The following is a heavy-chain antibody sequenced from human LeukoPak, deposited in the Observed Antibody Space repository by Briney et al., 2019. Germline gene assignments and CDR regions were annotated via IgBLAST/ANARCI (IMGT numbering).Heavy chain of an antibody. D-gene: IGHD3-10*01. CDR3: AGDPPGTPVGFDV. CDR1: AGMFNTYA. Sequence: GASVKVSCKASAGMFNTYAISWVRQAPGHGLEWMGRITPLSATPSQSQWIQGRVTIIADISTNTVYLDLSSLRSEDTALYFCAGDPPGTPVGFDVWGQGTMVTVSS. J-gene: IGHJ3*01. V-gene: IGHV1-69*06. CDR2: ITPLSATP.